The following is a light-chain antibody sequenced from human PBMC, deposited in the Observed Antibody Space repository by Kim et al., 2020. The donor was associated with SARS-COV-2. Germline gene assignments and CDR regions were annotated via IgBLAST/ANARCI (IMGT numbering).Light chain of an antibody. CDR2: GAS. CDR1: RSVSSN. J-gene: IGKJ1*01. CDR3: QQYNDWPPWT. Sequence: SPGERATLSCRATRSVSSNLAWYQQKPGQAPRLLIYGASTRATGIPARFSGSGSGTDFTLTISSLQSEDFAVYYCQQYNDWPPWTFGQGTKVDIK. V-gene: IGKV3-15*01.